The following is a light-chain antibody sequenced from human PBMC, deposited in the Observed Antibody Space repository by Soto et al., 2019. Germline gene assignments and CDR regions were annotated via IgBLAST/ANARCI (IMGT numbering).Light chain of an antibody. Sequence: QSVLTQPPSVSAAPGQRATISRYGTSTNIASNYVSWYPQFPGTAPRLLIYDDNQRPSGIPDRFSACKSGASATLGITGLQSGDEAEDYCGTWDSCLSGGVFGTRTKVTVL. CDR2: DDN. J-gene: IGLJ1*01. CDR1: STNIASNY. CDR3: GTWDSCLSGGV. V-gene: IGLV1-51*01.